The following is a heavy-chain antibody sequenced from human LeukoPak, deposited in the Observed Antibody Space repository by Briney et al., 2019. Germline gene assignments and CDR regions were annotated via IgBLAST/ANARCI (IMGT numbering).Heavy chain of an antibody. V-gene: IGHV3-21*01. CDR3: ARDTAMVIGF. CDR2: ISSSSSYI. D-gene: IGHD5-18*01. CDR1: GFTFSSYN. J-gene: IGHJ4*02. Sequence: GGSLSLSFAASGFTFSSYNMNWVRQAPGKGLEWVSSISSSSSYIYYADSVKGRFTISRDNAKNSLYLQMNSLRAEDTAVYYCARDTAMVIGFWGQGTLVTVSS.